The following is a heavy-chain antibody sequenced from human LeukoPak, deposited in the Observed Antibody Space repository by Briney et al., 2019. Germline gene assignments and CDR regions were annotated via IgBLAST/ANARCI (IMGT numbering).Heavy chain of an antibody. J-gene: IGHJ4*02. D-gene: IGHD3/OR15-3a*01. CDR3: AREDWFYYFDY. Sequence: RLSLTFAGCVGFYSCYYWSWIRQPPAKEREWIGEINHSGSTNYNPSLKSRVIISVDTSKDQFSVKLSSVTAADTAVYYCAREDWFYYFDYWGQGTLVNVSS. V-gene: IGHV4-34*01. CDR2: INHSGST. CDR1: VGFYSCYY.